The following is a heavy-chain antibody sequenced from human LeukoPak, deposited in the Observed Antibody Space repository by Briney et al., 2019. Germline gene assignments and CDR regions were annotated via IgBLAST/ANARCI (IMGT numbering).Heavy chain of an antibody. CDR3: AKSLYYYDSSGYYWYFDL. CDR2: ISGSGGST. CDR1: GFTFSRYE. J-gene: IGHJ2*01. D-gene: IGHD3-22*01. Sequence: QPGGSLRLSCAASGFTFSRYEMNWVRQAPGKGLEWVSDISGSGGSTYYADSVKGRFTISRDNSKNTLYLQMNSLRAEDTAVYYCAKSLYYYDSSGYYWYFDLWGRGTLVTVSS. V-gene: IGHV3-23*01.